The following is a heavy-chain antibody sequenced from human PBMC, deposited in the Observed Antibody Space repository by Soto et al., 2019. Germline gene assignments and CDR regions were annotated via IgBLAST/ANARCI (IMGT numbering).Heavy chain of an antibody. CDR3: GSRGYSSVGGNYYYAMDV. J-gene: IGHJ6*02. Sequence: QVQLVQSGAEVKKPGSSVKVSCKASGGTFSSYAISWVRQAPGQGLEWMGGIIPIFGAPDYAQKFQGRVTVTADESTSTAYMGLSNLRSDDTAVYYCGSRGYSSVGGNYYYAMDVWGQGTTVTVSS. V-gene: IGHV1-69*12. CDR1: GGTFSSYA. CDR2: IIPIFGAP. D-gene: IGHD6-19*01.